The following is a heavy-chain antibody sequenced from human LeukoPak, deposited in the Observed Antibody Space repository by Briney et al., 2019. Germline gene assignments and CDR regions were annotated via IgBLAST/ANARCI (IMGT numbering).Heavy chain of an antibody. Sequence: PGGSLRLSCAASGFTFSSYGMHWVRQAPGKGLEWVAFIRYDGSNKYYADSVKGRFTISRDNSKNTLYLQMNSLRAEDTAVYYCAKEYDFWSGFIPPFDYWGQGTLVTVSS. CDR1: GFTFSSYG. CDR3: AKEYDFWSGFIPPFDY. J-gene: IGHJ4*02. CDR2: IRYDGSNK. D-gene: IGHD3-3*01. V-gene: IGHV3-30*02.